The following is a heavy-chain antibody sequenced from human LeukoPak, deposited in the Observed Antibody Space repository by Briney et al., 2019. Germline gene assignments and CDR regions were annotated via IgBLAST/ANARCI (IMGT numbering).Heavy chain of an antibody. CDR1: GGSISSYY. V-gene: IGHV4-59*01. CDR3: ARGSPYGDYRYFDY. Sequence: PSETLSLTCTVSGGSISSYYWSWIWQPPGTGLERMGFIYYSGSTNYNPSLKSRVNISVDASKNQFSLKLSSVTAADTAVYYCARGSPYGDYRYFDYWGQGTLVTVSS. D-gene: IGHD4-17*01. CDR2: IYYSGST. J-gene: IGHJ4*02.